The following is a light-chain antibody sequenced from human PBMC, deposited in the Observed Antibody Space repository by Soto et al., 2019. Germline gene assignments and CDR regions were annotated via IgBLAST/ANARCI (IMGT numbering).Light chain of an antibody. CDR2: LNSDGSH. V-gene: IGLV4-69*01. CDR1: SGHSSYA. CDR3: QTWDTGIQV. J-gene: IGLJ2*01. Sequence: VLTQSPSASASLGASVKLTCTLSSGHSSYAIAWHQQQPEKGPRYLMKLNSDGSHNKGDGIPDRFSGSSSGAERYLTISSLQSEDEADYYCQTWDTGIQVFGGGTKVTVL.